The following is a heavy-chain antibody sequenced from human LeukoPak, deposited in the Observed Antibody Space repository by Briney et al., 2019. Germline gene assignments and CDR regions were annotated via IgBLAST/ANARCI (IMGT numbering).Heavy chain of an antibody. J-gene: IGHJ5*02. Sequence: GRSLRLSCAASGFTFDSFALHWVRQAPGKGLEWVAVISYDGSKKYYADSVKGRFIISRDNSKNTLYLQMNSLRVEDTAVYYCAKGDYYDVLTGRQNWFGPWGQGTLVTVSS. D-gene: IGHD3-9*01. V-gene: IGHV3-30*04. CDR1: GFTFDSFA. CDR3: AKGDYYDVLTGRQNWFGP. CDR2: ISYDGSKK.